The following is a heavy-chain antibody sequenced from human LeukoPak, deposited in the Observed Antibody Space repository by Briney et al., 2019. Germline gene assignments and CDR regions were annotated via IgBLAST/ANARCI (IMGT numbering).Heavy chain of an antibody. CDR2: ISSSSSYI. Sequence: GGSLRLSCAASGFTFDDYAMHWVRQAPGKGLEWVSSISSSSSYIYYADSVKGRFTISRDNAKNSLYLQMNSLRAEDTAVYYCAKVLSTGLYSSLDYWGQGTLVTVSS. CDR1: GFTFDDYA. J-gene: IGHJ4*02. D-gene: IGHD6-13*01. V-gene: IGHV3-21*01. CDR3: AKVLSTGLYSSLDY.